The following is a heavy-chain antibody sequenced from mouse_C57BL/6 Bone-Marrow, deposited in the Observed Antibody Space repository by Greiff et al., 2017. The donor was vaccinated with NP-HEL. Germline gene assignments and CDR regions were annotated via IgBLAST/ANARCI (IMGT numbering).Heavy chain of an antibody. CDR3: ARRYVWFAD. Sequence: VQLKESGPELVKPGASVKLSCKASGYTFTGYYMNWVKHSPEQSLEWIGEINPSTGGTTYNKKFKGKATLTVDKSSSTAYMQLNSLTSEDSAVYYCARRYVWFADWGKGTLVTVSA. D-gene: IGHD2-10*02. CDR1: GYTFTGYY. J-gene: IGHJ3*01. CDR2: INPSTGGT. V-gene: IGHV1-42*01.